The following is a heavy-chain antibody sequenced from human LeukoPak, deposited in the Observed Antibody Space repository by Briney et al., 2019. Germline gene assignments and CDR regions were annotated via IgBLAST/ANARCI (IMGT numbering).Heavy chain of an antibody. CDR2: INWNGGST. D-gene: IGHD6-6*01. CDR1: GFTFDDYG. V-gene: IGHV3-20*04. Sequence: GGSLRLSCAASGFTFDDYGMSWVRQAPGKGLDWVSGINWNGGSTGYADSVKGRFTISRDNAKNSLYLQMNSLRAEDTALYYCARGGSSSSGLDYWGQGTLVTVSS. CDR3: ARGGSSSSGLDY. J-gene: IGHJ4*02.